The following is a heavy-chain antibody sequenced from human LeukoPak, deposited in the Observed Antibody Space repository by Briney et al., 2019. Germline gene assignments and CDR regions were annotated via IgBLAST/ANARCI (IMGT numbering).Heavy chain of an antibody. Sequence: PGGSLRLSCLASGFTFKNYAMRWVRQAPGKGLEWVSVISGTGDSTYYADSVKGRFTISRDNSKNTLFLQMNSLRGEDTALYYCAKGSGTSVYRSTYYYGMDVWGQGTTVTVSS. J-gene: IGHJ6*02. CDR3: AKGSGTSVYRSTYYYGMDV. D-gene: IGHD4-23*01. CDR2: ISGTGDST. V-gene: IGHV3-23*01. CDR1: GFTFKNYA.